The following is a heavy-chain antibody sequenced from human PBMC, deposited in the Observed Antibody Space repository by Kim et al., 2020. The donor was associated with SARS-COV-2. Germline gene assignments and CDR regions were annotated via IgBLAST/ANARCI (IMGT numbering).Heavy chain of an antibody. CDR2: IHYSGKT. CDR3: ATDDSRRRVAGGYYM. Sequence: SETLSLTCSVSGASINTDDYFWSWIRQNPGKGLEWIAYIHYSGKTEYNPSLKDRARISFDRSQNHVALRLFSVTAADTAAYYCATDDSRRRVAGGYYM. V-gene: IGHV4-31*03. CDR1: GASINTDDYF. D-gene: IGHD2-15*01. J-gene: IGHJ6*03.